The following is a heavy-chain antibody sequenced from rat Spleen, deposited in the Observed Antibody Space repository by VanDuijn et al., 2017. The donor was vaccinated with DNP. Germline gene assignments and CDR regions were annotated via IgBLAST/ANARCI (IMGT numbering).Heavy chain of an antibody. CDR1: GFSFSDYY. CDR2: IRYDGGST. Sequence: EVQLVESGGGSVPPGGSLKVSCAASGFSFSDYYVAWVRLAPTKGLEWVAYIRYDGGSTFYGDSVKGRFTISRDNAKSTLYLQMNSLRSEDMATYYCVRWNSGHFDYWGQGVMVTVS. V-gene: IGHV5-22*01. J-gene: IGHJ2*01. D-gene: IGHD4-3*01. CDR3: VRWNSGHFDY.